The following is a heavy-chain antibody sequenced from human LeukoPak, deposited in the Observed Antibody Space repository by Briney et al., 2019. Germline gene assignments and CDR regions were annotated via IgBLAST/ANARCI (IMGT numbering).Heavy chain of an antibody. CDR1: GGSITSGSYY. V-gene: IGHV4-61*02. D-gene: IGHD3-22*01. Sequence: SETLSLTCTVSGGSITSGSYYWSWIRQPAGKGLEWIGRVSSSGSTNYNPSLKSRVTISVDTSKNQFSLKLSSVTAADTAVYFCARGPYSYDSSGAFDIWGQGTMVTVSS. CDR2: VSSSGST. CDR3: ARGPYSYDSSGAFDI. J-gene: IGHJ3*02.